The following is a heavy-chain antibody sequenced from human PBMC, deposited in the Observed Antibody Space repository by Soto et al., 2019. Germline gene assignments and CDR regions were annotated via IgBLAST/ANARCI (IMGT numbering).Heavy chain of an antibody. V-gene: IGHV3-49*04. D-gene: IGHD2-15*01. J-gene: IGHJ6*02. CDR1: GFTFSSYA. CDR2: ISGSGGTT. CDR3: TRGIVVVVAATPSYYYGMDV. Sequence: GGSLRLSCAASGFTFSSYAMSWVRQAPGKGLEWVSAISGSGGTTEYAASVKGRFTISRDDSKSIAYLQMNSLKTEDTAVYYCTRGIVVVVAATPSYYYGMDVWGQGTTVTVSS.